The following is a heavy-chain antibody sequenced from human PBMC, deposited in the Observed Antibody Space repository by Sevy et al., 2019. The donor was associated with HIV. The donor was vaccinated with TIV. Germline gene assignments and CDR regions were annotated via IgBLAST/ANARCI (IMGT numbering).Heavy chain of an antibody. CDR3: ARARIVGAKYYFDY. Sequence: ASVKVSCKASGYTFTSYGISWVRQAPGQGLEWMGWISAYNGNTNYAQKLQGRVTMTTDTSTSTAYMELRGLRSDETAGYYCARARIVGAKYYFDYWGQGTLVTVSS. J-gene: IGHJ4*02. V-gene: IGHV1-18*01. CDR1: GYTFTSYG. D-gene: IGHD1-26*01. CDR2: ISAYNGNT.